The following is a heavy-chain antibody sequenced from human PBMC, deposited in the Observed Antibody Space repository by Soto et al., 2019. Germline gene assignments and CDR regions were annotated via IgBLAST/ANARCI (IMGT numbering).Heavy chain of an antibody. CDR3: ASQSITMVRGVLIVWFDP. J-gene: IGHJ5*02. V-gene: IGHV4-39*01. CDR2: IYYSGST. D-gene: IGHD3-10*01. CDR1: VGSISSSSYY. Sequence: SEPLSLPCTVSVGSISSSSYYWGWVLQPPVKGLEWIGSIYYSGSTYYNPSLKSRVTISVDTSKNQFSLKLSSVTAADTAVYYCASQSITMVRGVLIVWFDPWGQGTLVTVSS.